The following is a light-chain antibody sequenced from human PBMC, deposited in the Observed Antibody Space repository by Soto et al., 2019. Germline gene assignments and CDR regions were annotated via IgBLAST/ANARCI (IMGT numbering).Light chain of an antibody. Sequence: QSVLTQPASVSGSPGQAITISCTGTSSDVGGYNYVSWYQQHPGKAPKLMIYEVSNRPSGVSDRFSGSKSGNTASLTISGLQAEDEADYYCSSFTTSRDYVFGLGTKVTVL. V-gene: IGLV2-14*01. CDR3: SSFTTSRDYV. J-gene: IGLJ1*01. CDR2: EVS. CDR1: SSDVGGYNY.